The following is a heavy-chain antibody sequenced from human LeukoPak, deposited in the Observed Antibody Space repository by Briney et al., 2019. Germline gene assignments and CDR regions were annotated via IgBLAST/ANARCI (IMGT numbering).Heavy chain of an antibody. CDR2: INYSGST. CDR1: GGSVSSTTYF. J-gene: IGHJ3*02. D-gene: IGHD6-13*01. CDR3: ARDKQGNSYAFDI. V-gene: IGHV4-39*02. Sequence: PSETLSLTCTVSGGSVSSTTYFWSWIRQPPGKGLEWIASINYSGSTYYNPSLKSRVTISVDTSENQFSLKLSSVTAADTAVYYCARDKQGNSYAFDIWGQGTMVTVSS.